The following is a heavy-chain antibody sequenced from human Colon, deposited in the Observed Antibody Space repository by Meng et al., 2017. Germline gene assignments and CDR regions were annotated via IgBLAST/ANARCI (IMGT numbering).Heavy chain of an antibody. CDR2: NNYSRSN. CDR3: ARDRKHYGEGGWFDP. V-gene: IGHV4-30-4*01. CDR1: GVTSSSGGCC. J-gene: IGHJ5*02. D-gene: IGHD4-17*01. Sequence: GQVQESGPGLVQPSQTLSISCTFAGVTSSSGGCCWSWIRQPPGKGRKWIGYNNYSRSNYSNASLKSRVTISKAKSKIQFYLKLSSVTAADAAVYDCARDRKHYGEGGWFDPWGQGTLVTVSS.